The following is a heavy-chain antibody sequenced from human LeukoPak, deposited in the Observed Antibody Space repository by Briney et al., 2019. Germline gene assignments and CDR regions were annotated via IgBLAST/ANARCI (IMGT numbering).Heavy chain of an antibody. V-gene: IGHV1-69*13. J-gene: IGHJ3*02. D-gene: IGHD3-22*01. CDR3: ASPHHYYYDSSGLISGAFDI. CDR1: GGTFSSYA. CDR2: IIPIFGTA. Sequence: SVNVSCKASGGTFSSYAISWVRQAPGQGLEWMGGIIPIFGTANYAQKFQGRVTITADESTSTAYMELSSLRSEDTAVYYCASPHHYYYDSSGLISGAFDIWGQGTMVTVSS.